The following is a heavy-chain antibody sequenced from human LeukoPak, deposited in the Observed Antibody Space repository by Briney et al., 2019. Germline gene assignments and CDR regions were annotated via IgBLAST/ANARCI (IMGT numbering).Heavy chain of an antibody. CDR2: ISYDGSNK. V-gene: IGHV3-30*18. CDR1: GFTFSSYA. CDR3: AKDLTPGSYYFVSVGAFDI. D-gene: IGHD1-26*01. Sequence: GGSLRLSCAASGFTFSSYAMHWVRQAPGKGLEWVAVISYDGSNKYYADSVKGRFTISRDNSKNTLYLQMNSLRAEDTAVYYCAKDLTPGSYYFVSVGAFDIWGQGTMVTVSS. J-gene: IGHJ3*02.